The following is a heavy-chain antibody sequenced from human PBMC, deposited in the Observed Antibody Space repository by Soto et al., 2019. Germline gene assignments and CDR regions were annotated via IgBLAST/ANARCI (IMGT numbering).Heavy chain of an antibody. CDR1: GGSFSGYY. Sequence: QVQLQQWGAGLLKPSETLSLTCAVYGGSFSGYYWSWIRQPPGKGLEWIGEINHSGSTNYNPSLKSRVTISVDTSKNQFSLKLSSVTAADTAVYYCARPRYGANGYFDYWGQGTLVTVSS. J-gene: IGHJ4*02. D-gene: IGHD4-17*01. CDR2: INHSGST. V-gene: IGHV4-34*01. CDR3: ARPRYGANGYFDY.